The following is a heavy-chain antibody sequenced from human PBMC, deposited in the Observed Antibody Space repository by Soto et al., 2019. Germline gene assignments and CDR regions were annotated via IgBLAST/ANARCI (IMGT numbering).Heavy chain of an antibody. CDR3: AVPYSSSSRYYYYGMDV. J-gene: IGHJ6*02. D-gene: IGHD6-6*01. CDR1: GYSFTSYW. CDR2: IYPGDSDT. Sequence: GESLKISCKGSGYSFTSYWIGWVRQMPGKGLEWMGIIYPGDSDTRYSPSFQGQVTISADKSISTAYLQWSSLKASDTAMYYCAVPYSSSSRYYYYGMDVWGQGTTVTVSS. V-gene: IGHV5-51*01.